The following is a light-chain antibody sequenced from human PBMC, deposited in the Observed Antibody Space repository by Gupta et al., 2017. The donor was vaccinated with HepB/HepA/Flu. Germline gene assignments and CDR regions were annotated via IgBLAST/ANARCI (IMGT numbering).Light chain of an antibody. J-gene: IGKJ1*01. CDR3: QQYNNWPWM. Sequence: EIVMTQSPATLSVSPGERVAFSCGPVRMFHTNLAWMQQKPGQAPKVLFYGASARATGVPARFIGSGSRTEFTLTITSLQSEDVAVYVCQQYNNWPWMFGQGTKVEI. CDR1: RMFHTN. CDR2: GAS. V-gene: IGKV3-15*01.